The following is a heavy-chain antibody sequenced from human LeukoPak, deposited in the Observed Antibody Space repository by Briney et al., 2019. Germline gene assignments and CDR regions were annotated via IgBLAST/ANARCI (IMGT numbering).Heavy chain of an antibody. CDR2: INPSGGST. Sequence: ASVKVSCKASGYTFTSYYMHRVRQAPGQGLEWMGIINPSGGSTSYAQKFQGRVTMTRDTSTSTVYMELSSLRSEDTAVYYCARDKKYYDSSGYARYYFDYWGQGTLVTVSS. J-gene: IGHJ4*02. CDR3: ARDKKYYDSSGYARYYFDY. D-gene: IGHD3-22*01. V-gene: IGHV1-46*01. CDR1: GYTFTSYY.